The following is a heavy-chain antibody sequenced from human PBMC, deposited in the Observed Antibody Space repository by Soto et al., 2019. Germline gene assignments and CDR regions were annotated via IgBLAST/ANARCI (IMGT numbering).Heavy chain of an antibody. CDR1: GGSISSGDYY. J-gene: IGHJ4*02. CDR3: ARAISDPGTFFDY. CDR2: IYYSGST. Sequence: SETLSLTCTVSGGSISSGDYYWSWIRQPPGKGLEWIGYIYYSGSTYYNPSLKSRVTISVDTSKNQFSLKLSSVTAADTAVYYCARAISDPGTFFDYWGQGTLVTVS. V-gene: IGHV4-30-4*01. D-gene: IGHD1-1*01.